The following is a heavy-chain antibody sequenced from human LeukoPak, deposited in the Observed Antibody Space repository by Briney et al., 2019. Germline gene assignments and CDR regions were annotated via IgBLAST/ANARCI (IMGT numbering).Heavy chain of an antibody. CDR2: ISSSSGYI. CDR3: ARAQA. CDR1: GFTFSSYS. J-gene: IGHJ5*02. Sequence: GGSLRLSCAASGFTFSSYSMNWVRQAPGKGLEWVSSISSSSGYIYYADSVKGRFIISRDNAKNSLYLQMNSLRAEDTAVYYCARAQAWGQGTLVTVSS. V-gene: IGHV3-21*01.